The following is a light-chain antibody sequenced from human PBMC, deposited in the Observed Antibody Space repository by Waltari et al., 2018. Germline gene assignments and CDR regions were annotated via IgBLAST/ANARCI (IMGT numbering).Light chain of an antibody. CDR2: AAS. V-gene: IGKV3-20*01. Sequence: EIVLTQSPDTLSLSPGERAALSCTASQTISHDYLAWYQQKPGQTPRLLIYAASTRASGVPDRFRGSGAGTDFTLTISRLEPEDFAVYYCQQYASFPALTFGGGTKVET. CDR1: QTISHDY. J-gene: IGKJ4*01. CDR3: QQYASFPALT.